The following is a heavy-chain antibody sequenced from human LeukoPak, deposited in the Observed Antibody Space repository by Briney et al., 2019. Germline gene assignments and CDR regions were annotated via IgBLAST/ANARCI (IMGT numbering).Heavy chain of an antibody. V-gene: IGHV4-34*01. J-gene: IGHJ6*04. Sequence: SETLSLTCAVYGGSFSGYYWSWIRQPPGKGLEWIGEINHSGSTNYNPSLKSRVTISVDTSKNQFSLKLSSVTAADTAVYYCARADKITMMSVWGKGTTVTVSS. CDR2: INHSGST. CDR3: ARADKITMMSV. D-gene: IGHD3-22*01. CDR1: GGSFSGYY.